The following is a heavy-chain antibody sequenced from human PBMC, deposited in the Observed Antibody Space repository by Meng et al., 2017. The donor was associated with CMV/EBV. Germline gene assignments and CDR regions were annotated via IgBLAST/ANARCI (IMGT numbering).Heavy chain of an antibody. CDR3: AREGVGGYCSSTSCYSVPGQN. D-gene: IGHD2-2*01. J-gene: IGHJ3*01. CDR1: GFTFSSYA. CDR2: ISGSGGST. Sequence: GESLKISCAASGFTFSSYAMSWVRQAPGKGLEWVSAISGSGGSTYYADSVKGRFTISRDNSKNTLYLQMNSLRTEDTAVYYCAREGVGGYCSSTSCYSVPGQNWGQGTMVTVSS. V-gene: IGHV3-23*01.